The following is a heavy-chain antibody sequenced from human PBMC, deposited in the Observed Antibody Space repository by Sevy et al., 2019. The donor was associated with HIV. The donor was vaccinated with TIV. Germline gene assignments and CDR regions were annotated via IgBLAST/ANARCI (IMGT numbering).Heavy chain of an antibody. CDR3: ARGGGYSSGWWTFDY. Sequence: VSVKVSCKASGYFFTGYYLHWVRQTPGQGLEWMGRINPNSGSTNYSQNFQGRVTMTRDTSISTAYMELSRLRSDDTAVYYCARGGGYSSGWWTFDYWGQGTLVTVSS. J-gene: IGHJ4*02. V-gene: IGHV1-2*06. CDR2: INPNSGST. CDR1: GYFFTGYY. D-gene: IGHD6-19*01.